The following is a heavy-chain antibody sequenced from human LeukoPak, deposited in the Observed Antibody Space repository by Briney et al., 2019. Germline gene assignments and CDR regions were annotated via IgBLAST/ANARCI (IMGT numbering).Heavy chain of an antibody. D-gene: IGHD3-10*01. CDR2: ISAYNGNT. Sequence: GASVKVSCKASGYTFTSYGISWVRQAPGQGLEWMGWISAYNGNTNYAQKLQGRVTMTTDTSTRTAYMELRSLRSDDTAVYYCARVSGDYGSGSYYIVFDYWGQGTLVTVSS. CDR3: ARVSGDYGSGSYYIVFDY. V-gene: IGHV1-18*01. J-gene: IGHJ4*02. CDR1: GYTFTSYG.